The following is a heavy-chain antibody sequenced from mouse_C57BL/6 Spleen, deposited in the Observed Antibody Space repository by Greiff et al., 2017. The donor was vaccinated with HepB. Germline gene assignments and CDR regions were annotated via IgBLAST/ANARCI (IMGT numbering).Heavy chain of an antibody. J-gene: IGHJ4*01. CDR3: ARHERLRDYYYAMDY. Sequence: QVHVKQSGAELVKPGASVKLSCKASGYTFTDYSIHWVKQRSGQGLEWIGWFYPGSGSIKYNEKFKDKATLTADKSSSTVYMGLSRLTSDDSAVYVCARHERLRDYYYAMDYWGQGPSVTVSS. D-gene: IGHD1-1*01. CDR2: FYPGSGSI. V-gene: IGHV1-62-2*01. CDR1: GYTFTDYS.